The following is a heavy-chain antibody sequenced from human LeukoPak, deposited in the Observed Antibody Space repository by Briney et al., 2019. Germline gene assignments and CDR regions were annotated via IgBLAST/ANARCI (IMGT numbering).Heavy chain of an antibody. V-gene: IGHV3-48*04. J-gene: IGHJ4*02. CDR1: GFTFSRYW. Sequence: PGGSLRLSCAASGFTFSRYWMHWVRQAPGKGLEWVSYISSSGTTEYYADSVKGRFTISRDNAKNSLYLQMNSLRAEDTAVYYCGADILTGATIYWGQGTLVTVSS. CDR3: GADILTGATIY. D-gene: IGHD3-9*01. CDR2: ISSSGTTE.